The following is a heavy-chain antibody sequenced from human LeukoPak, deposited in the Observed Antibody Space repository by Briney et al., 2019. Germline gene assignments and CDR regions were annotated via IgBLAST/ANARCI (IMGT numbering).Heavy chain of an antibody. CDR1: GFIFDDYA. V-gene: IGHV3-9*01. D-gene: IGHD4-17*01. Sequence: SLRLSCAASGFIFDDYAMYWVRQAAGKVLEWVSVSSWSSGSFGYAASVRGRFTISRDNAKNSLYLKMNSLRAEDTAVDYCASYGGDYPLDYWGQGTLVTVSS. CDR2: SSWSSGSF. CDR3: ASYGGDYPLDY. J-gene: IGHJ4*02.